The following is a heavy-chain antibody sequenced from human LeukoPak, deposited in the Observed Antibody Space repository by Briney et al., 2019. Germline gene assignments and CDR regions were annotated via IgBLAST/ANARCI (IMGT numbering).Heavy chain of an antibody. CDR3: ARDHDWDYMDV. J-gene: IGHJ6*03. CDR2: ISSSSSYI. CDR1: GFTFSSYW. Sequence: GGSLRLSCAASGFTFSSYWMNWVRQVPGKGLEWVSFISSSSSYIYYADSVKGRFTISRDNAKNSLYLQMNSLRAEDTAVYYCARDHDWDYMDVWGKGTTVTVSS. D-gene: IGHD3-9*01. V-gene: IGHV3-21*01.